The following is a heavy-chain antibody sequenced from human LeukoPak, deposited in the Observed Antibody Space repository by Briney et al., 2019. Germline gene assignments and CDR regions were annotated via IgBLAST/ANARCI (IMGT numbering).Heavy chain of an antibody. Sequence: SETLSLTCTVSGGSISSYYWSWIRQPPGKGLEWIGYIYYSGSTYYNPSLKSRVTISVDTSKNQFSLKLSSVTAADTAVYYCARKTYSSGRQVDYWGQGTLVTVSS. J-gene: IGHJ4*02. V-gene: IGHV4-59*08. CDR2: IYYSGST. CDR1: GGSISSYY. D-gene: IGHD6-19*01. CDR3: ARKTYSSGRQVDY.